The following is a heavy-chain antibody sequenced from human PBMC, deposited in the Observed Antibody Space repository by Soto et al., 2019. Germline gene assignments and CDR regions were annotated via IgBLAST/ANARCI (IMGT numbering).Heavy chain of an antibody. J-gene: IGHJ5*02. Sequence: GASVKVSCKASGYTFSDYYIHWVRQAPGQGLEWMGWINPNSGGTKYAQKFQGWVTMTRDTSVSTAYMELSRLRSDDTAVYYCARGAGDDFWSGSSNWFDPWGQGTLVTVSS. D-gene: IGHD3-3*01. CDR3: ARGAGDDFWSGSSNWFDP. CDR2: INPNSGGT. CDR1: GYTFSDYY. V-gene: IGHV1-2*04.